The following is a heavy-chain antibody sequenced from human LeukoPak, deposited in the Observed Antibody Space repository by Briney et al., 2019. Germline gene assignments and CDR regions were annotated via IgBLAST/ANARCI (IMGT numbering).Heavy chain of an antibody. CDR2: ISGSGGST. D-gene: IGHD2-2*01. CDR3: AKDPGSSTPFNWFDP. V-gene: IGHV3-23*01. J-gene: IGHJ5*02. CDR1: GFTFSTYA. Sequence: PGGTLRLSCAASGFTFSTYAMSWVAQAAGPGLKCVSAISGSGGSTYYADSVKGRFTISRDNSKNTLYLQMNSLRAEDTAVYYCAKDPGSSTPFNWFDPWGQGTLVTVSS.